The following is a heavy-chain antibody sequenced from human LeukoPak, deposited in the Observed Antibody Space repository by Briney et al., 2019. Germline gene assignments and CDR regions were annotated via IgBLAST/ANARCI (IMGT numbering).Heavy chain of an antibody. D-gene: IGHD6-13*01. CDR1: GGSISSGDYY. V-gene: IGHV4-31*03. CDR2: IYYSGST. J-gene: IGHJ4*02. Sequence: SETLSLTCTVSGGSISSGDYYWSWIRQPPGKGLEWIGYIYYSGSTYYNPSLKSRVTISVDTSKNQFSLKLSSVTAADTAVYYSARGHRTSAAGSFSFDYWGQGTLVTVSS. CDR3: ARGHRTSAAGSFSFDY.